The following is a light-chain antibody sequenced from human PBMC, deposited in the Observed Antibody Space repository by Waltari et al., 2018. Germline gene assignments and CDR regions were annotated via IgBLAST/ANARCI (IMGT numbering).Light chain of an antibody. CDR1: QSVNDN. J-gene: IGKJ1*01. Sequence: EVVMTQSPATLSVSPGESVTLSCRASQSVNDNLAWYQQKVGQPPRLLIYGVSSRATGIPARFSGTGSGTDFTLTITSLQAEDFAVYYCQHYNKWPPWTFGQGTKVEFK. CDR3: QHYNKWPPWT. V-gene: IGKV3-15*01. CDR2: GVS.